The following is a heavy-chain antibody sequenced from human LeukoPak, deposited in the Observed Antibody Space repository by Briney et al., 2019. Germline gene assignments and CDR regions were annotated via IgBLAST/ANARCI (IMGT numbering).Heavy chain of an antibody. D-gene: IGHD3-10*01. CDR3: ARELWFANAPGSWLDP. Sequence: SETLSLTCVVSGDSISSGAYPWSWIRQPPGKGLEWIGYIFHTGSTFYNPSLKSRVTISVDNSKNQFSLRLSSVTAADTAVYYCARELWFANAPGSWLDPWGQGTLVIVSS. J-gene: IGHJ5*02. CDR2: IFHTGST. V-gene: IGHV4-30-2*01. CDR1: GDSISSGAYP.